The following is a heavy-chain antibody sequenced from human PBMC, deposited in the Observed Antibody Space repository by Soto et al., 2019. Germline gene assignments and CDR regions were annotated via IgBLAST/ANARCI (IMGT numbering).Heavy chain of an antibody. CDR1: GFTFSNAW. D-gene: IGHD1-20*01. J-gene: IGHJ4*02. Sequence: EVQLVESGGGLVKPGGSLRLSCAASGFTFSNAWMSWVRQAPGKGLEWVGRIKSKTDGGTTDYAAPVKGRFTISRDDSKNTLYLQMNSLKTEDTTVYYCTTEGGSYNWNPIGWVYWGQGTLVTVSS. CDR3: TTEGGSYNWNPIGWVY. V-gene: IGHV3-15*01. CDR2: IKSKTDGGTT.